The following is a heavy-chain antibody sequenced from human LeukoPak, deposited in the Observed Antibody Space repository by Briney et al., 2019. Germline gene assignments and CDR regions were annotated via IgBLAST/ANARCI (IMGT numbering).Heavy chain of an antibody. V-gene: IGHV2-5*01. Sequence: SGRTLGNPTQTFTLTCTCSGFSRSSSGVGVGWMRQPPGKALGWLALIDWNEDRRYSPSLKSRLTITKDTSKNPAVRTKTNLDPVDTATYYCAHPASITIFGVVTIPNYFQPWGQGTLVTVSS. CDR3: AHPASITIFGVVTIPNYFQP. CDR1: GFSRSSSGVG. CDR2: IDWNEDR. J-gene: IGHJ1*01. D-gene: IGHD3-3*01.